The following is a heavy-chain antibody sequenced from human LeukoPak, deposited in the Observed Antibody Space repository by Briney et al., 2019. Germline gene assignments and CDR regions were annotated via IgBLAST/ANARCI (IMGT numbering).Heavy chain of an antibody. V-gene: IGHV3-74*01. CDR3: ARDRIAAAGTALRGPRPPNY. CDR2: INSDGSST. CDR1: GFTFSSYW. D-gene: IGHD6-13*01. J-gene: IGHJ4*02. Sequence: PGGSLRLSCAASGFTFSSYWMHWVRQAPGKGLVWVSRINSDGSSTSYADSVKGRFTISRDNAKNTLYLQMNSLRAEDTAVYYCARDRIAAAGTALRGPRPPNYWGQGTLVTVSS.